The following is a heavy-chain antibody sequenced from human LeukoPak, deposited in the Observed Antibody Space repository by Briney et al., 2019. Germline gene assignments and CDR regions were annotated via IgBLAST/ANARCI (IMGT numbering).Heavy chain of an antibody. V-gene: IGHV1-18*01. CDR3: ARKGEPKSSNLYYYYGMDV. CDR1: GFTLLDYG. J-gene: IGHJ6*02. Sequence: ASVKVSCKASGFTLLDYGISWVRQAPGQGLEWMGWISPYNGDTKYAQKFQGRVTMTTDTSTNTAHMELRSLISDDSAVYYCARKGEPKSSNLYYYYGMDVWGQGTTVTVSS. D-gene: IGHD1-14*01. CDR2: ISPYNGDT.